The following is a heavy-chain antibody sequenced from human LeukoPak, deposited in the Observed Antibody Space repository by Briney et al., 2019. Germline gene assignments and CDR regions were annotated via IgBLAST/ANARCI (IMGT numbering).Heavy chain of an antibody. CDR2: IIPSGGTT. V-gene: IGHV3-23*01. CDR1: GFTFSSYA. CDR3: AKDLYYYDSSGYDY. J-gene: IGHJ4*02. D-gene: IGHD3-22*01. Sequence: PGGSLRLSCAASGFTFSSYAMSWVRQAPGKGLEWVSGIIPSGGTTYYADSVKGRFTISRDNSKNTLYLQMNSLRAEDTAVYYCAKDLYYYDSSGYDYWGQGTLVTVSS.